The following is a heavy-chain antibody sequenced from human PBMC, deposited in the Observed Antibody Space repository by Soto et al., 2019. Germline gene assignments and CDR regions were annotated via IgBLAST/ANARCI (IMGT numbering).Heavy chain of an antibody. J-gene: IGHJ3*02. CDR3: AALRNYGDYYDAFDI. D-gene: IGHD4-17*01. CDR2: IIVGSGNT. V-gene: IGHV1-58*02. Sequence: SVKVSCKASGFTFSNSAMQWVRQARGQRLEWIGWIIVGSGNTNYAQKFQERVTITRDMSTSTAYMELSSLRSEDTAVYYCAALRNYGDYYDAFDIWGQGTLVTVSS. CDR1: GFTFSNSA.